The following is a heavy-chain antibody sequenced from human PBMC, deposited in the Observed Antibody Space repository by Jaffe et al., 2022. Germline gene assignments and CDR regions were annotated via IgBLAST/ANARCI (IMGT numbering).Heavy chain of an antibody. CDR2: IKQDGSEK. V-gene: IGHV3-7*05. CDR3: ARDGVITFGGVIVIEYFDY. CDR1: GFTFSSYW. D-gene: IGHD3-16*02. J-gene: IGHJ4*02. Sequence: EVQLVESGGGLVQPGGSLRLSCAASGFTFSSYWMSWVRQAPGKGLEWVANIKQDGSEKYYVDSVKGRFTISRDNAKNSLYLQMNSLRAEDTAVYYCARDGVITFGGVIVIEYFDYWGQGTLVTVSS.